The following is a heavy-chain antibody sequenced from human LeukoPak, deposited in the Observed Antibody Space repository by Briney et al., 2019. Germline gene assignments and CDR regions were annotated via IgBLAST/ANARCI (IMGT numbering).Heavy chain of an antibody. J-gene: IGHJ5*02. V-gene: IGHV5-51*01. CDR3: ARVPDTVRASRFSSHNWFDP. D-gene: IGHD2-2*01. CDR2: IYPGDSDT. CDR1: GYSFTSYW. Sequence: GESLKISCKGSGYSFTSYWIGWVRQMPGKGLEWIGIIYPGDSDTRYSPSFQGQVTISADKSISTAYLQWSSLKASDTAMYYCARVPDTVRASRFSSHNWFDPWGQGTLVTVSS.